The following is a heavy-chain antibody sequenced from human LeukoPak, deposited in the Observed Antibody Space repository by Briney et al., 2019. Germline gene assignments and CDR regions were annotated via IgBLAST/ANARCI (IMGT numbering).Heavy chain of an antibody. CDR3: ARFYHDILTGPWGAFDI. CDR2: IYYSGST. J-gene: IGHJ3*02. D-gene: IGHD3-9*01. V-gene: IGHV4-39*01. Sequence: SGTLSLTCAVSGGSISSSSYYWGWIRQPPGKGLEWIGSIYYSGSTYYNPSLKSRVTISVDTSKNQFSLKLSSVTAADTAVYYCARFYHDILTGPWGAFDIWGQGTMVTVSS. CDR1: GGSISSSSYY.